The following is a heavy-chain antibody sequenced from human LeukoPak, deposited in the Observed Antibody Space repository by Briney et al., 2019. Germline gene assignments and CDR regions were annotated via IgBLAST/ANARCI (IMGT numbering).Heavy chain of an antibody. CDR2: INSDGIST. D-gene: IGHD3-3*01. J-gene: IGHJ3*02. V-gene: IGHV3-74*01. CDR1: GFTFSSYL. Sequence: GGSLRLPCAASGFTFSSYLMHWVRQAPGKGLVWVSRINSDGISTNYADSVKGRFTISRDNAKNTLYLQMNGLRAADTAVYYCARGRGSTIFGVVAYAFDIWGQGTMVTVSS. CDR3: ARGRGSTIFGVVAYAFDI.